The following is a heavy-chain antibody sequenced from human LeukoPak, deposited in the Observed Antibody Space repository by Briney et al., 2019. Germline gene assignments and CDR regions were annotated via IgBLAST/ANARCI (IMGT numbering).Heavy chain of an antibody. CDR3: ASWGGQLGYYSGGSCENWFDP. V-gene: IGHV1-69*13. CDR2: IIPIFGTA. D-gene: IGHD2-15*01. J-gene: IGHJ5*02. Sequence: SVKVSCKASGGTFSSYAISWVRQAPGQGLEWMGGIIPIFGTANYAQKFQGRVTITADGSTSTAYMELSSLRSEDTAVYYCASWGGQLGYYSGGSCENWFDPWGQGTLVTVSS. CDR1: GGTFSSYA.